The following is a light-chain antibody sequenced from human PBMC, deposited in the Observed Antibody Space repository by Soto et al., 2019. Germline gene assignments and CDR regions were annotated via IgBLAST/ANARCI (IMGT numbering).Light chain of an antibody. J-gene: IGLJ1*01. CDR3: GSWDSSLSAYV. CDR2: DDN. CDR1: SSNIGGNS. V-gene: IGLV1-51*01. Sequence: QSVLTQPPSVSAAPGPKVTISCSGSSSNIGGNSVSWYQQLPGTAPKLLIYDDNKRPSGIPDRFSGSKSGTSATLGITGFQTGDEADYYCGSWDSSLSAYVFGTGTKVPS.